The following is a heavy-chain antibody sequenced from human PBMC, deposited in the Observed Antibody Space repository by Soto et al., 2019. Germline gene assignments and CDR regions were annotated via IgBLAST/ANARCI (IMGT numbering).Heavy chain of an antibody. D-gene: IGHD1-26*01. CDR2: ISYDGINK. J-gene: IGHJ5*02. Sequence: GGSLRLSCAASGFTFSYYGMHWVRQAPGKGLEWVATISYDGINKYDADSVKGRFTISRDNSKNTLYLQMNSLRAEDTALYYCAKGSIVGASKDWFDPWGQGTLVTVSS. CDR1: GFTFSYYG. V-gene: IGHV3-30*18. CDR3: AKGSIVGASKDWFDP.